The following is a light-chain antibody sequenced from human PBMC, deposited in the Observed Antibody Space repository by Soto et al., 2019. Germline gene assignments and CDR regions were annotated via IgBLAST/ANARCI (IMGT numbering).Light chain of an antibody. Sequence: IQMTQSPSSLSASVGDRVTITCRASQSISSYLNWYQQKPGKAPKLLIYAASSLRSGVPSRFSGSGSGTDFTLTISSLQPEDFATYYCQQSYSTLWTFGRGTKVEIK. V-gene: IGKV1-39*01. J-gene: IGKJ1*01. CDR3: QQSYSTLWT. CDR1: QSISSY. CDR2: AAS.